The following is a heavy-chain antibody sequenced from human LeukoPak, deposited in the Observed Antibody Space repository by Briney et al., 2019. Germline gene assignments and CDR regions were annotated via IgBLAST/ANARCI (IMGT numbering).Heavy chain of an antibody. V-gene: IGHV4-38-2*02. Sequence: PSETLSLTCTVSGYSISTSYYWGWIRQPPGKGLEWIGEINHSGSTNYNPSLKSRVTISVDTSKNQFSLKLSSVTAADTAVYYCARKSRIQLWLRRSYNWFDPWGQGTQVTVSS. J-gene: IGHJ5*02. CDR2: INHSGST. CDR3: ARKSRIQLWLRRSYNWFDP. CDR1: GYSISTSYY. D-gene: IGHD5-18*01.